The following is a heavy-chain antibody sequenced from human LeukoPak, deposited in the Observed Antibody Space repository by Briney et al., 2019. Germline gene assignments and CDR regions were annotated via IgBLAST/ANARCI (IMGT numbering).Heavy chain of an antibody. J-gene: IGHJ4*02. Sequence: GGSLTLSCAASGFTFNHAWMSWLRQAPGKGLEWVSSISSSSSYIYYADSVKGRFTISRDNAKNSLYLQMNSLRAEDTAVYYCARDTSSGSDFDYWGQGTLVTVSS. CDR1: GFTFNHAW. CDR3: ARDTSSGSDFDY. D-gene: IGHD1-26*01. V-gene: IGHV3-21*01. CDR2: ISSSSSYI.